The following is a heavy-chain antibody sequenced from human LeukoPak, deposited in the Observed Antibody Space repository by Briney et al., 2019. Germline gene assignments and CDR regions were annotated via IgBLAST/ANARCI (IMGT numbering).Heavy chain of an antibody. V-gene: IGHV4-39*01. CDR3: ARHVRKRGIAAAGSPGWFDP. CDR1: GGSISSSSYY. Sequence: SETLSLTCTVSGGSISSSSYYWGWIRQPPGKGLEWIGYIYYSGSTNYNPSLKSRVTISVDTSKNQFSLKLNSVTAADTAVYYCARHVRKRGIAAAGSPGWFDPWGQGTLVTVSS. CDR2: IYYSGST. D-gene: IGHD6-13*01. J-gene: IGHJ5*02.